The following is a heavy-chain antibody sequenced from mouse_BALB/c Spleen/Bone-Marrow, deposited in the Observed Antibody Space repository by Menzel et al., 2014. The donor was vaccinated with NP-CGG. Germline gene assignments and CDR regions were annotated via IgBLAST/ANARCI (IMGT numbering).Heavy chain of an antibody. CDR3: ARNYRYAWFVY. D-gene: IGHD2-14*01. CDR2: IFPGDGTT. V-gene: IGHV1-85*01. CDR1: GYTFTTYD. Sequence: QVPLQQSGAELVKPGASVQLSCKASGYTFTTYDINWVRQRPEQGLEWIGWIFPGDGTTKYNEKFKGKATLTTDKSSSTAYMQFSRLTSEDSAVYFCARNYRYAWFVYWGQGTLVTVSA. J-gene: IGHJ3*01.